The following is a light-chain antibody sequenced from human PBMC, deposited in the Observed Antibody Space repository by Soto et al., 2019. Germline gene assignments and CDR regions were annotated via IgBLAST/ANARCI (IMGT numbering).Light chain of an antibody. Sequence: DIVMTQSPLSLPVTPGEPASISCKSSQSLLHSNVFNYFDWYLQKPGQSPQLLIYLGSHRASGVPDRFSGSGSGTDCTLKISRVEAEEVGVYYCMQALQTPVTFGPGTKVDIK. J-gene: IGKJ3*01. V-gene: IGKV2-28*01. CDR1: QSLLHSNVFNY. CDR3: MQALQTPVT. CDR2: LGS.